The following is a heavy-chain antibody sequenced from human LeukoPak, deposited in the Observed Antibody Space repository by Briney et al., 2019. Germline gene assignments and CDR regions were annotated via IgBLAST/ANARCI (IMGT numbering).Heavy chain of an antibody. CDR1: GYTFTAYY. CDR2: INPNSGGT. Sequence: ASVKVSCKASGYTFTAYYMHWVRQAPGQGPEWMGWINPNSGGTDYAQKFQGRVTMTRDTSISTAYMELSSLTSDETAVYYCARDGIYSRNFDAFDIWGQGTMVTVSS. J-gene: IGHJ3*02. D-gene: IGHD6-13*01. CDR3: ARDGIYSRNFDAFDI. V-gene: IGHV1-2*02.